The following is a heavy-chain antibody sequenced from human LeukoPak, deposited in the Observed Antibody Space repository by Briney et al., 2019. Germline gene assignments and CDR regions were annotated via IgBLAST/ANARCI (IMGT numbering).Heavy chain of an antibody. D-gene: IGHD2-2*01. J-gene: IGHJ4*02. CDR1: GYTFSSYS. CDR3: ARGPPIGYCSSTSCYGLSTKLGFDY. CDR2: ISSSSSTI. Sequence: GGSLRLSCAASGYTFSSYSMNWVPQAPGKGLEWVSYISSSSSTIYYADSVKGRFTISRDNAKNSLYLQMNSLRAEDTAVYYCARGPPIGYCSSTSCYGLSTKLGFDYWGQGTLVTVSS. V-gene: IGHV3-48*01.